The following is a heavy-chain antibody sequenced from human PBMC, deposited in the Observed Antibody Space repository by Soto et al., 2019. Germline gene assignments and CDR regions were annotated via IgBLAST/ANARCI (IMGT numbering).Heavy chain of an antibody. CDR3: ARDLDSSSSIYYYYDGMDV. D-gene: IGHD6-6*01. CDR1: GYTFASYA. CDR2: INAGNGNK. V-gene: IGHV1-3*01. J-gene: IGHJ6*02. Sequence: ASVKVSCKASGYTFASYAMHWVRQAPGQRLEWMGWINAGNGNKKYSQKFQGRVTIARDTSASTAYMELSSLRSEDTAVYYCARDLDSSSSIYYYYDGMDVWGQGTTVTVSS.